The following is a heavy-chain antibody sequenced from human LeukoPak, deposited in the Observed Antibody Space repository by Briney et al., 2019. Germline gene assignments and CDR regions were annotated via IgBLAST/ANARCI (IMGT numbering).Heavy chain of an antibody. CDR2: ISSSSSYI. CDR3: ARVTGYSGADYGMDV. J-gene: IGHJ6*02. D-gene: IGHD5-12*01. CDR1: GFTFSSYS. V-gene: IGHV3-21*01. Sequence: GGSLSLSCAASGFTFSSYSMNWVRQAPGKGLEWVSSISSSSSYIYYADSVKGRFTISRDNAKNSLYLQMDSLRAEDTAVYYCARVTGYSGADYGMDVWGQGTTVTVSS.